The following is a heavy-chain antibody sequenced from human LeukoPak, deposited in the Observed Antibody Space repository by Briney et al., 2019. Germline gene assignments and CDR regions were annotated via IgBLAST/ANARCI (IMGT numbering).Heavy chain of an antibody. V-gene: IGHV1-69*13. CDR2: IIPIFGTA. CDR3: ARVVAVAANYFDY. Sequence: ASVKVSCKASGGTFSSYAISWVRQAPGQGLEWMGGIIPIFGTANYAQKFQGRVTITADESTSTAYMELSSLRSEDTAVYYCARVVAVAANYFDYWGQGTLVTVSS. J-gene: IGHJ4*02. D-gene: IGHD6-19*01. CDR1: GGTFSSYA.